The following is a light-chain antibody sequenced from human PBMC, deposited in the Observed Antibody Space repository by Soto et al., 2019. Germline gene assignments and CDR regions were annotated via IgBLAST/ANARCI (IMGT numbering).Light chain of an antibody. CDR2: GAS. J-gene: IGKJ1*01. Sequence: DIVMTQSPDSLSVSPGERATLSCRASQSVSSDLAWYHQKPGQAPRLLIYGASTRATGIPARFSGSGSGTEFTLTINSLQSEDFAVYYCQQYNNWPRTFGQGTKVDIK. V-gene: IGKV3-15*01. CDR3: QQYNNWPRT. CDR1: QSVSSD.